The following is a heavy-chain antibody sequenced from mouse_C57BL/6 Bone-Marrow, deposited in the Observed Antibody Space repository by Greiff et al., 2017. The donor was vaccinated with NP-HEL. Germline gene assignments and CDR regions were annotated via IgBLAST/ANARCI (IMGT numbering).Heavy chain of an antibody. CDR1: GYTFTSYG. Sequence: VQRVESGAELARPGASVKLSCKASGYTFTSYGISWVKQRTGQGLEWIGEIYPRSGNTYYNEKFKGKATLTADKSSSTAYMELRSLTSEDSAVYFCARGSYYSNLAWFAYWGQGTLVTVSA. D-gene: IGHD2-5*01. V-gene: IGHV1-81*01. CDR2: IYPRSGNT. CDR3: ARGSYYSNLAWFAY. J-gene: IGHJ3*01.